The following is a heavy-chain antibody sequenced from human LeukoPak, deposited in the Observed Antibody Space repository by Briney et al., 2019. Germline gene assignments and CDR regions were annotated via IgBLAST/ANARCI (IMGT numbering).Heavy chain of an antibody. CDR3: ASSSGYYSAFDY. CDR2: IYYSGST. Sequence: PSETLSLTCTVSGGSISSGDYYWSWIRQPPGKGLEWIGYIYYSGSTYYNPSLKSRVTISVDTSKNQFSLKLSSVTAANTAVYYCASSSGYYSAFDYWGQGTLVTVSS. D-gene: IGHD3-22*01. V-gene: IGHV4-30-4*01. J-gene: IGHJ4*02. CDR1: GGSISSGDYY.